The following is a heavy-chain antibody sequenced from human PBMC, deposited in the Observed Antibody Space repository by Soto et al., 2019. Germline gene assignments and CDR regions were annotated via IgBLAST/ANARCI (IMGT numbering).Heavy chain of an antibody. V-gene: IGHV4-59*08. CDR3: ARRDYGGWFDP. CDR2: LYYSGGT. Sequence: SETLSRTGSVSGGSIINYYWSWIQQRPGKGLEWSGYLYYSGGTNYNPSLRSRVTISVDTSKNHFSLKLTSVTATDTAVYYCARRDYGGWFDPWGQGTLITVS. CDR1: GGSIINYY. J-gene: IGHJ5*02. D-gene: IGHD4-17*01.